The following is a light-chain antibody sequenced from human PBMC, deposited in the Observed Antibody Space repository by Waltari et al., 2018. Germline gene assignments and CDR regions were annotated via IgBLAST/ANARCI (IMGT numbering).Light chain of an antibody. CDR3: QQYNRWPPIT. Sequence: EIVMTQSPATLSVSPGETATLSCRASQSVSSNVAWYQKKPGQAPTLLIYDASTRATSIPARFRGSGSGTEFTLTISGLQSEDFAVYYCQQYNRWPPITFGQGTRLEIK. V-gene: IGKV3-15*01. CDR2: DAS. CDR1: QSVSSN. J-gene: IGKJ5*01.